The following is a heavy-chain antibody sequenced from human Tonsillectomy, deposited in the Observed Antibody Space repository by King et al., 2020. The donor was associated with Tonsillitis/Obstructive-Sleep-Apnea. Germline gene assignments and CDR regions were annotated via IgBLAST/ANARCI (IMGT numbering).Heavy chain of an antibody. J-gene: IGHJ4*02. V-gene: IGHV4-39*01. D-gene: IGHD4-17*01. Sequence: QLQESGPGLVKPSETLSLTCTVSGGSISSSSYYWGWIRQPPGKGLEWIGGIYYSWSTYYNPSLKSRVTISVDTAKNQFSLNPSSVTAADTAVYYCARRSPYGDYEYYFDYWGQGTLVTVSS. CDR2: IYYSWST. CDR3: ARRSPYGDYEYYFDY. CDR1: GGSISSSSYY.